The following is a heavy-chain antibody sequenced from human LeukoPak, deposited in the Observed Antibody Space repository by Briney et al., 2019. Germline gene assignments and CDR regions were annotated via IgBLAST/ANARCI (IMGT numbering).Heavy chain of an antibody. D-gene: IGHD5-18*01. J-gene: IGHJ6*03. Sequence: PSETLSLTCSVYGGSFSGYYWSWIRQPPGKGLEWIGEINHSGSTNYNPSLKSRVTISVDTSKNQFSLKLSSVTAADTAVYYCARRDVRYSYGYYYYYYYMDVWGKGTTVTVSS. V-gene: IGHV4-34*01. CDR1: GGSFSGYY. CDR2: INHSGST. CDR3: ARRDVRYSYGYYYYYYYMDV.